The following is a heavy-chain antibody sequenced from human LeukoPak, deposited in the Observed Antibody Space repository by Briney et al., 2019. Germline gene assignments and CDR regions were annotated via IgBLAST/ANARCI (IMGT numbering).Heavy chain of an antibody. D-gene: IGHD3-3*02. V-gene: IGHV3-33*08. J-gene: IGHJ4*02. Sequence: GGSLRLSCAASGLTLSRYGMHWVRQAPGKGLEWVAVIWYDGSNKYYADSVKGRFTISRDNSKNTLYLQMNSLRAEDTAVYYCAREVFAAEYYFDYWGQGTLVTVSS. CDR1: GLTLSRYG. CDR2: IWYDGSNK. CDR3: AREVFAAEYYFDY.